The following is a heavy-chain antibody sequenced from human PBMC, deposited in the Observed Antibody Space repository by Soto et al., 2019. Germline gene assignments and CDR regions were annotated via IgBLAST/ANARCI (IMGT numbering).Heavy chain of an antibody. CDR2: ISYDGSNK. J-gene: IGHJ2*01. V-gene: IGHV3-30-3*01. D-gene: IGHD4-4*01. Sequence: QVQLVESGGGVVQPGRSLRLSCAASGFTFSSYAMHWVRQAPGKGLEWVAVISYDGSNKYYADSVKGRFTISRDNSQNTLYLQMNSLRTEDTAVYYCARPLWRDDYNWGYCDLWCRGTLVTVSS. CDR1: GFTFSSYA. CDR3: ARPLWRDDYNWGYCDL.